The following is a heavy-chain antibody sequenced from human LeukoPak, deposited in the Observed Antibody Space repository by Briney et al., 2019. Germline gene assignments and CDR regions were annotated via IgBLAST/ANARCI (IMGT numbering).Heavy chain of an antibody. J-gene: IGHJ4*02. V-gene: IGHV1-2*02. CDR3: ARVPGATTQFDY. CDR2: INPNSGDR. D-gene: IGHD5-12*01. Sequence: GASVKVSCKASGSTFTDYYMHWVRQAPGQGLEWMGWINPNSGDRNYAQKFQGRVTMTRDTSISTVYMELSRLRSEDTAVYYCARVPGATTQFDYWGQGTLVTVFS. CDR1: GSTFTDYY.